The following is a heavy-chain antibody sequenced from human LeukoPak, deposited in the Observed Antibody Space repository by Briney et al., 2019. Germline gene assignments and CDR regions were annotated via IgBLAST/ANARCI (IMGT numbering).Heavy chain of an antibody. D-gene: IGHD1-1*01. J-gene: IGHJ4*02. Sequence: GRSLRLSCAASGFTFSSYGMHWVRQAPGKGLEWVAVISYDGSNKYYADSVKGRFTISRDNSKNTLYLQMNSLRAEDTAVYYCATRLPPPTTHLSWGQGTLVTVFS. V-gene: IGHV3-30*03. CDR1: GFTFSSYG. CDR3: ATRLPPPTTHLS. CDR2: ISYDGSNK.